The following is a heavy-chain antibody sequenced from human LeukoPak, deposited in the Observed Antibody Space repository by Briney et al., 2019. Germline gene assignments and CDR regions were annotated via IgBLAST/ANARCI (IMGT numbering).Heavy chain of an antibody. D-gene: IGHD3-10*02. CDR2: INWNGEST. Sequence: PGGSLRLSCAASGFTFDDYAMHWVRQAPGKGLEWVSGINWNGESTDYADSVKGRFTISRDNAKNSPYLQMNSLRAEDTAVYYCAELGITMIGGVWGKGTTVTISS. J-gene: IGHJ6*04. V-gene: IGHV3-20*04. CDR1: GFTFDDYA. CDR3: AELGITMIGGV.